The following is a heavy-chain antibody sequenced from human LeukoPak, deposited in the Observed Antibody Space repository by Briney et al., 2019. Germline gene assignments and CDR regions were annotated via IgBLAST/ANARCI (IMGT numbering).Heavy chain of an antibody. CDR3: AKDPVCDY. CDR1: GFTFSSHV. CDR2: ISGSGSST. D-gene: IGHD2-8*01. Sequence: PGGSLRLSCAASGFTFSSHVMNWVRQAPGKGLEWASGISGSGSSTYYADSVEGRFTISRDNSKNTLFLQMNSLRAGDTAVYYCAKDPVCDYWGQGTLVTVSS. V-gene: IGHV3-23*01. J-gene: IGHJ4*02.